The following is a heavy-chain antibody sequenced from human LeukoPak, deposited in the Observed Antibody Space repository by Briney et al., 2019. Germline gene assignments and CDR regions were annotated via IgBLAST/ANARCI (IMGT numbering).Heavy chain of an antibody. CDR3: ARIWAYDILTGYSPYSFDF. CDR1: GGSISSSSYY. J-gene: IGHJ4*02. D-gene: IGHD3-9*01. Sequence: SETLSLTCTVSGGSISSSSYYWGWIRQPPGKGLEWIGSIYYSGVTYYNPSLKSRVTISVDTSKNQFSLKVRSVTAADTAVYYCARIWAYDILTGYSPYSFDFWGQGTLVTVSS. V-gene: IGHV4-39*07. CDR2: IYYSGVT.